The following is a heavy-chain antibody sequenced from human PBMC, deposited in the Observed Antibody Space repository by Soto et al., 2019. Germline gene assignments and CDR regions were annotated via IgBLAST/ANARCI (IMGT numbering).Heavy chain of an antibody. CDR3: ARLAHHYYYYYMDV. J-gene: IGHJ6*03. CDR1: GGSISSGGYY. Sequence: PSETLSLTCTVPGGSISSGGYYWSWIRQHPGKGLEWIGYIYYSGSTYYNPSLKSRVTISVDTSKNQFSLKLSSVTAADTAVYYCARLAHHYYYYYMDVWAKGATVTVSS. CDR2: IYYSGST. V-gene: IGHV4-31*03.